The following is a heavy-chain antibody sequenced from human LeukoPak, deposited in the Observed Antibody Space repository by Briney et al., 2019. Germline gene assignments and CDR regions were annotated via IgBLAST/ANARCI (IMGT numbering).Heavy chain of an antibody. J-gene: IGHJ4*02. CDR3: ARGATVVNY. CDR1: GGSISSYY. V-gene: IGHV4-59*01. D-gene: IGHD5-18*01. CDR2: IYYSGST. Sequence: SETLSLTCTVSGGSISSYYWSWIRQPPGKGLEWIGYIYYSGSTNYNPSLKSRVTISVDTSKNQFSLKLSSVTAADTAVYYCARGATVVNYWGQGTLVTVSS.